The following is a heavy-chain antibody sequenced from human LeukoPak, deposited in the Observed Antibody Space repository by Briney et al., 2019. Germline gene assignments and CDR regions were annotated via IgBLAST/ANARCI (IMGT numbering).Heavy chain of an antibody. CDR1: GFTFSSYA. CDR3: AKVDDYVWGSYRWGIYYFDY. V-gene: IGHV3-23*01. J-gene: IGHJ4*02. Sequence: GGSLRLSCAASGFTFSSYAMSWVRQAPGKGLERASAISGSGGSTYYADSVKGRFTISRDNSKNTLYLQMNSLRAEDTAVYYCAKVDDYVWGSYRWGIYYFDYWGQGTLVTVSS. D-gene: IGHD3-16*02. CDR2: ISGSGGST.